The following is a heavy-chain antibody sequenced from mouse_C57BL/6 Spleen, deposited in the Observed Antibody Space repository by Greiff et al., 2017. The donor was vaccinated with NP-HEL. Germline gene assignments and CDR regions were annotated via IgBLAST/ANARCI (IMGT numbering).Heavy chain of an antibody. Sequence: EVQVVESGPELVKPGASVKISCKASGYSFTDYNMNWVKQSNGKSLEWIGVINPNYGTTSYNQKFKGKATLTVDQSSSTAYMQRNSLTSEDSAVYDCARGVYYGSSLFAYWGQGTLVTVSA. D-gene: IGHD1-1*01. CDR1: GYSFTDYN. CDR3: ARGVYYGSSLFAY. CDR2: INPNYGTT. J-gene: IGHJ3*01. V-gene: IGHV1-39*01.